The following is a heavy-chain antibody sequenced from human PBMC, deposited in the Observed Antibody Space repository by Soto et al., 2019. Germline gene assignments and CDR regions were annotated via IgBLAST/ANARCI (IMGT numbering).Heavy chain of an antibody. Sequence: QVQLQQWGAGLLKPSETLSLTCAVYGGSFSGYYWSWIRQHPGKGLEWIGEINHSGSTNYNPSLKSRVTISVDTSKNQFSLKLSSVTAADTAVYYCARLRRSSSYYYYGMDVWGQGTTVTVSS. CDR2: INHSGST. CDR3: ARLRRSSSYYYYGMDV. D-gene: IGHD6-6*01. V-gene: IGHV4-34*01. J-gene: IGHJ6*02. CDR1: GGSFSGYY.